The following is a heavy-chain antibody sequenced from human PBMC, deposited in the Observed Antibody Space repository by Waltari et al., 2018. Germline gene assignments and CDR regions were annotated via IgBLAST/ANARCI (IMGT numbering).Heavy chain of an antibody. Sequence: EVQLLESGGGLVQPGGSLRLSCAASVFTSSDFSMNWVRQAPGKGLEWVSYIYSTGSTIYYADSVKGRFTISRDNAQNSLYLQMNSLRADDTAVYYCARGYRKAFDIWGQGTMVTVSS. CDR3: ARGYRKAFDI. D-gene: IGHD5-12*01. V-gene: IGHV3-48*04. CDR1: VFTSSDFS. CDR2: IYSTGSTI. J-gene: IGHJ3*02.